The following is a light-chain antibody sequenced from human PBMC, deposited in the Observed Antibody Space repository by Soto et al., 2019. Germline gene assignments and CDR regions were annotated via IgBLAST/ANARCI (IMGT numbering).Light chain of an antibody. J-gene: IGKJ1*01. CDR2: WSS. V-gene: IGKV4-1*01. CDR1: QNVLYSSNDKNY. CDR3: RLFFRSPWK. Sequence: DIVKTQSPDSLAVSLGERASINCKSTQNVLYSSNDKNYLAWYQQKPGQPPKLLLYWSSTRDSGVPDRLSGSGSGTDFAIIIGSLRDEDVAVYYCRLFFRSPWKLSQVTKVDIK.